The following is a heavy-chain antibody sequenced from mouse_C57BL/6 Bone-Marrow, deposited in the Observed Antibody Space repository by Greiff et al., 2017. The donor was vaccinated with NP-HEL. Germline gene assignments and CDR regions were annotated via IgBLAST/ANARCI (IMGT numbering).Heavy chain of an antibody. D-gene: IGHD1-1*01. V-gene: IGHV1-59*01. CDR2: IDPSDSYT. CDR1: GYTFTSYW. J-gene: IGHJ1*03. Sequence: QVQLQQPGAALVRPGTSVKLSCKASGYTFTSYWMHWVKQRPGQGLEWIGVIDPSDSYTNYHQQFKGKATLTVDTSSSTAYMQLSSLTSEDSAVYYGARKNYYGSSFWYFDVWGTGTTVTVSS. CDR3: ARKNYYGSSFWYFDV.